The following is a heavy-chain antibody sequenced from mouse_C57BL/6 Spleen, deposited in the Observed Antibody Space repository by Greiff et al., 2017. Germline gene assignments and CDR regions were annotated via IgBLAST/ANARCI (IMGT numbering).Heavy chain of an antibody. V-gene: IGHV1-42*01. Sequence: EVQLQHSGPELVKPGASVKISCKASGYSFTGYYMNWVKQSPEKSLEWIGEFNPSTGGTTYNKKFKAKATLTVDKSSSTAYMQRKSLTSEDSAVYYCARGYYDRFDYWGQGTTLTVSS. CDR1: GYSFTGYY. CDR3: ARGYYDRFDY. J-gene: IGHJ2*01. D-gene: IGHD1-1*01. CDR2: FNPSTGGT.